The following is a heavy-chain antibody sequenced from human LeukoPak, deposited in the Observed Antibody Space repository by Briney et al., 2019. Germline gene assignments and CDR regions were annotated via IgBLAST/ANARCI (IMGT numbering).Heavy chain of an antibody. CDR1: GYTFTSYG. D-gene: IGHD7-27*01. V-gene: IGHV1-18*01. CDR2: ISAYNGNT. Sequence: ASVKVSCKASGYTFTSYGISWVRQAPGQGLEWMGWISAYNGNTNYAQKLQGRVTMTRNTSISTAYMELSSLRSEDTAVYYCARGRNWGGDDYWGQGTLVTVSS. J-gene: IGHJ4*02. CDR3: ARGRNWGGDDY.